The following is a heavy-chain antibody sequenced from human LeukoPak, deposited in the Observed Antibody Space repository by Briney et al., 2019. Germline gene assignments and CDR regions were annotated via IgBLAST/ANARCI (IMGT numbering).Heavy chain of an antibody. Sequence: GGSLRLSCAASGFTFSSYGMHWVRQAPGKGLEWVAFIRYDGSNKYYADSVKGRFTISRDNSKNTLYPQLNNLRAEDTAVYFCAKGRSGSGSFYSLFDYWGQGTLVTVSS. D-gene: IGHD3-10*01. CDR2: IRYDGSNK. CDR3: AKGRSGSGSFYSLFDY. J-gene: IGHJ4*02. V-gene: IGHV3-30*02. CDR1: GFTFSSYG.